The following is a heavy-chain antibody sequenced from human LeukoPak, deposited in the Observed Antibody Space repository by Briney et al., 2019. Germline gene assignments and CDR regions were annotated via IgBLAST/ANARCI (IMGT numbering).Heavy chain of an antibody. J-gene: IGHJ3*02. CDR2: IYHSGST. Sequence: TLSLTCTVSGGSISSGGYYWSWIRQPPGKGLEWIGYIYHSGSTYYNPSLKSRVTISVDRSKNQFSLKLSSVTAADTAVYYCARDRTIFGVAPDAFDIWGQGTMVTVSS. D-gene: IGHD3-3*01. CDR1: GGSISSGGYY. V-gene: IGHV4-30-2*01. CDR3: ARDRTIFGVAPDAFDI.